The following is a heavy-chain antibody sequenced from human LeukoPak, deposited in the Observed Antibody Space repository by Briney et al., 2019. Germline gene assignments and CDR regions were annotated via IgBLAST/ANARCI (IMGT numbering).Heavy chain of an antibody. CDR1: GYTFTSYG. CDR2: ISAYNGNT. J-gene: IGHJ6*02. Sequence: APVKVSCKASGYTFTSYGISWVRQAPGQGLEWMGWISAYNGNTNYAQKLQGRVTMTTDTSTSTAYMELRSLRSDDTAVYYCARDGEVVPAAIPNYYYYGMDVWGQGTTVTVSS. D-gene: IGHD2-2*02. V-gene: IGHV1-18*01. CDR3: ARDGEVVPAAIPNYYYYGMDV.